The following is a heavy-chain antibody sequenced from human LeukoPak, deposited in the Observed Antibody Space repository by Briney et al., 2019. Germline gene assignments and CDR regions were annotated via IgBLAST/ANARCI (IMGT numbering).Heavy chain of an antibody. CDR1: GYTLTELS. J-gene: IGHJ6*02. CDR2: FDPEDGET. Sequence: ASVKVSCKVSGYTLTELSMHWVRQAPGKGLEWMGGFDPEDGETICAQKFQGRVTMTEDTSTDTAYMELSSLRSEDTAVYYCATKSPYYDFWSGYHYGMDVWGQGTTVTVSS. D-gene: IGHD3-3*01. V-gene: IGHV1-24*01. CDR3: ATKSPYYDFWSGYHYGMDV.